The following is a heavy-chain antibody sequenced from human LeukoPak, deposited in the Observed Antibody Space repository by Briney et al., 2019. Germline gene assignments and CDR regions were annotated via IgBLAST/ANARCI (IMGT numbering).Heavy chain of an antibody. CDR2: VFFSGGT. CDR1: GGSLSTYY. V-gene: IGHV4-59*01. J-gene: IGHJ4*02. D-gene: IGHD2-2*03. CDR3: PRELRSGAPFGY. Sequence: PSETLSLTCAVSGGSLSTYYWSWIRQPPGKGLEWIGYVFFSGGTKYNPSLKSRVTMSADTSRNTFSLNLSSVTAADTAVYYCPRELRSGAPFGYWGQGMLVIVSP.